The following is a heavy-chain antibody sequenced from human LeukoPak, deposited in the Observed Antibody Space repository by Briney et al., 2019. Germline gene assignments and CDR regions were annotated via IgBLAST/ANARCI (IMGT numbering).Heavy chain of an antibody. D-gene: IGHD3-22*01. CDR3: ARSNTYYYDSSGYYD. CDR1: GGTFSSYA. Sequence: SVKVSXKASGGTFSSYAISWVRQAPGQGLEWMGGIIPIFGTANYAQKFQGRVTITSDESTSTAYMELSSLRSEDTAVYYCARSNTYYYDSSGYYDWGQGTLVTVSS. V-gene: IGHV1-69*13. CDR2: IIPIFGTA. J-gene: IGHJ4*02.